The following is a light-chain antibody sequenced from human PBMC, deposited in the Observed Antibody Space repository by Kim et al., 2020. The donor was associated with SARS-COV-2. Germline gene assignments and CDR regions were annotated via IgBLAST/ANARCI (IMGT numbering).Light chain of an antibody. CDR1: KLGHKY. V-gene: IGLV3-1*01. Sequence: LTPGQTASITCSGDKLGHKYACWYQQKPGQSPVLVIYQDSKRPSGIPERFSGSNSGNTATLTISGTQAMDEADYYCQAWDSSTVLFGGGTKLTVL. J-gene: IGLJ2*01. CDR2: QDS. CDR3: QAWDSSTVL.